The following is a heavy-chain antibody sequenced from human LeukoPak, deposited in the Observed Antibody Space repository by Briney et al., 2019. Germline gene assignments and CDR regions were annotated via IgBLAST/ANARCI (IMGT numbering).Heavy chain of an antibody. Sequence: GGSLRLSCAASGFTFSSYGMHWVRQAPGKVLEWVAFISYDGSNRYYADSVKGRFTISRDNSKNTLYLQMNSLRAEDTAVYYCAREPTVVVIPSFGYWGQGTLVTVSS. CDR2: ISYDGSNR. CDR1: GFTFSSYG. J-gene: IGHJ4*02. V-gene: IGHV3-30*04. CDR3: AREPTVVVIPSFGY. D-gene: IGHD3-22*01.